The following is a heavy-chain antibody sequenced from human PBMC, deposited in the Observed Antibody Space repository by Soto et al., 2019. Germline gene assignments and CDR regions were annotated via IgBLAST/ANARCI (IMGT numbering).Heavy chain of an antibody. D-gene: IGHD3-3*01. CDR3: ARSPARFLEWRIANDAFDI. J-gene: IGHJ3*02. V-gene: IGHV3-23*01. CDR2: ISGSGGST. CDR1: GFTFSSYA. Sequence: EVQLLESGGGLVQPGGSLRLSCAASGFTFSSYAMSWVRQAPGKGLEWVSAISGSGGSTYYADSVKGRFTISRDNSKNTLYLQMNSLRAEDTAVYYCARSPARFLEWRIANDAFDIWGQGTMVTVSS.